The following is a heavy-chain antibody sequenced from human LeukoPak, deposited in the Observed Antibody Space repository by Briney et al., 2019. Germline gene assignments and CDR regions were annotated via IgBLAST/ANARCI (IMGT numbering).Heavy chain of an antibody. Sequence: ASVKVSRKASGYTFSSFDINWVRQAPGQGLEWMGWMNPKSGNSGYAQKFQGRVTMTRNTSIATAYMEVSNLRFDDTAVYYCVDPDRWGQGTLVTVSS. CDR2: MNPKSGNS. J-gene: IGHJ1*01. CDR1: GYTFSSFD. D-gene: IGHD3-22*01. CDR3: VDPDR. V-gene: IGHV1-8*01.